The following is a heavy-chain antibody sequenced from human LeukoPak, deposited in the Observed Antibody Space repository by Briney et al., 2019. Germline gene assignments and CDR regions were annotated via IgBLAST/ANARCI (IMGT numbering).Heavy chain of an antibody. V-gene: IGHV4-34*01. D-gene: IGHD6-13*01. J-gene: IGHJ4*02. CDR1: GGSFSGYY. Sequence: PSETLSLTCAVYGGSFSGYYWSWIRQPPGKGLEWIGEINHSGSTNYNPSLKSRVTISVDTSKNQFSLKLSSVTAADTAVYYCARASWYMDYWGQGTLVTVSS. CDR2: INHSGST. CDR3: ARASWYMDY.